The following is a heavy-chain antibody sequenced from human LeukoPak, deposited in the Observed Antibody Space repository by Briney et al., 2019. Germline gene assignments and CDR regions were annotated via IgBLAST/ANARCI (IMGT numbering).Heavy chain of an antibody. J-gene: IGHJ4*02. Sequence: PGGSLRLSCAASGFTFRSFEMNWVRQAPGKGLVWVSYIRSGGTNIYYAVSVKGRLHIYRDNANNSLYLQMNSLRAEDTAVYYCARVGAFRGYFDYWGQGTLVTVST. V-gene: IGHV3-48*03. CDR2: IRSGGTNI. CDR1: GFTFRSFE. D-gene: IGHD3-16*01. CDR3: ARVGAFRGYFDY.